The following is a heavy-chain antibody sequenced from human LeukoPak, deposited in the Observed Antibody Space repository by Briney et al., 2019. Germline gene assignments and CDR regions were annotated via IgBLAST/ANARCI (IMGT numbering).Heavy chain of an antibody. CDR3: ARVAYDSSGYYYFDY. V-gene: IGHV1-2*06. J-gene: IGHJ4*02. CDR1: GYTFTGYY. Sequence: ASVKVSCKASGYTFTGYYMHWVRQAPGQGLEWMGRINPNSGGTNYAQKFQGRVTMTRDTSISTAYMELSRLRSDDTAVYYCARVAYDSSGYYYFDYWGQETLVTVSS. CDR2: INPNSGGT. D-gene: IGHD3-22*01.